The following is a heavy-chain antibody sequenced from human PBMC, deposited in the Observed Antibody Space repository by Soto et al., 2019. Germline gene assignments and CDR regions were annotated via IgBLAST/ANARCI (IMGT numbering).Heavy chain of an antibody. CDR1: GGSISSYY. V-gene: IGHV4-59*01. J-gene: IGHJ5*02. CDR2: IYYSGST. D-gene: IGHD4-17*01. CDR3: ARVREVYGDYVVAPNWFDP. Sequence: SETLSLTCTVSGGSISSYYWSWIRQPPGKGLEWIGYIYYSGSTNYNPSLKSRVTISVDTSKNQFSLKLSSVTAADTAVYYCARVREVYGDYVVAPNWFDPWGQGTLVTVSS.